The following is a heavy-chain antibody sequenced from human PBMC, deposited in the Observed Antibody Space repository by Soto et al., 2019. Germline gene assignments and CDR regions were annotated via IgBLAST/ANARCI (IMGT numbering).Heavy chain of an antibody. CDR2: ISYDGSNK. D-gene: IGHD3-10*01. V-gene: IGHV3-30-3*01. J-gene: IGHJ3*02. Sequence: GGSLRLSCAASGFTFSSYAMHWVRQAPGKGLEWVAVISYDGSNKYYADSVKGRFTISRDNSKNTLYLQMNSLRAEDTAVYYCARGGVAHHDAFDIWGQGTMVTVSS. CDR1: GFTFSSYA. CDR3: ARGGVAHHDAFDI.